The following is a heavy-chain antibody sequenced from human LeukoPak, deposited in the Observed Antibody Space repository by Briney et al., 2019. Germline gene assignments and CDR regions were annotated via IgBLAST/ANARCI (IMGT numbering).Heavy chain of an antibody. J-gene: IGHJ4*02. CDR1: GGSISSYY. CDR2: IYYCGST. Sequence: SETLSLTCTVSGGSISSYYWSWIRQSPGKGLEWIGNIYYCGSTNYNPSLKSRVTISVDTSKNQFSLNLSSVTAADTAVYYCARDSGSYYDWGQGTLVTVSS. D-gene: IGHD1-26*01. V-gene: IGHV4-59*01. CDR3: ARDSGSYYD.